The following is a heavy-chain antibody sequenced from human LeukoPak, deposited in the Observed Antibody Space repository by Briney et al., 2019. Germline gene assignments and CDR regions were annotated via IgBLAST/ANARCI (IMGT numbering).Heavy chain of an antibody. CDR1: GGSISGWY. Sequence: SETLSLTCAVSGGSISGWYWSWIRQPPGKGLEWIGNIYGSGYTNYNPSLKSRVTMSIDTSKNHFSLKLTSVTAADTATYYCARETSLAGFASGLGFNYWGQGILVSVSS. CDR2: IYGSGYT. J-gene: IGHJ4*01. V-gene: IGHV4-59*01. D-gene: IGHD6-19*01. CDR3: ARETSLAGFASGLGFNY.